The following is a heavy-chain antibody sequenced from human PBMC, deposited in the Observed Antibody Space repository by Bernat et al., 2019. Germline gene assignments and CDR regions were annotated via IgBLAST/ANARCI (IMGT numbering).Heavy chain of an antibody. CDR1: GFTFSSHV. CDR3: ARTTATDWFFDL. Sequence: VQLLESGGVLVQPGGSLRLSCAASGFTFSSHVVHWVRQAPGKGLEWVAVMWYDGSNKYYGDPVKGRFTISRDTSTNTLYLEMNSLRVEDTAVYYCARTTATDWFFDLWGRGTLVTVSS. V-gene: IGHV3-33*01. D-gene: IGHD1-14*01. J-gene: IGHJ2*01. CDR2: MWYDGSNK.